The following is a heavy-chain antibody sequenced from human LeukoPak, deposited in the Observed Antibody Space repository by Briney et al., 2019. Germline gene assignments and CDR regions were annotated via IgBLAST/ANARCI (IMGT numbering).Heavy chain of an antibody. CDR2: INPNSGNT. CDR3: ARGNRRVVRGANYYGVDV. CDR1: GYTFTGYY. V-gene: IGHV1-8*02. Sequence: ASVKVSCKASGYTFTGYYMHWVRQAPGQGLEWMGWINPNSGNTGYAQKFQGRVTMTRNTSISTAYMELSSLRSKDTAVYYCARGNRRVVRGANYYGVDVWGQGTTVTVSS. D-gene: IGHD3-10*01. J-gene: IGHJ6*02.